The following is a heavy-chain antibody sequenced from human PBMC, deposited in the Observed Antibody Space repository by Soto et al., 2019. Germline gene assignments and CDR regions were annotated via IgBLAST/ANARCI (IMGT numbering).Heavy chain of an antibody. D-gene: IGHD2-15*01. Sequence: EVQLVESGGGLVLQGGSLRLSCAASGFSINTYWMNWVRQAPGKGLEWVANIRQDGSEIYYVDSVRGRFTISRDNAKNSLYLQMNSLRAEDTAVYYCASGGRDGPQWDYWGQGTLVTVSS. CDR1: GFSINTYW. CDR2: IRQDGSEI. CDR3: ASGGRDGPQWDY. V-gene: IGHV3-7*03. J-gene: IGHJ4*02.